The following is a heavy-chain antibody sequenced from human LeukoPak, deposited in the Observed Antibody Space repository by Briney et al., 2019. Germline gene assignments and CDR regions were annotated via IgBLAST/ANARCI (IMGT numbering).Heavy chain of an antibody. V-gene: IGHV1-2*02. CDR3: ATGVGATSSDFDY. Sequence: ASVKVSCKASGYTFTGYYMHWVRQAPGQGLEWMGWINPNSGGTNYAQKFQGRVTMTRDTSISTAYMELSRLRSDDTAVYYCATGVGATSSDFDYWGQGTLVTVSS. J-gene: IGHJ4*02. CDR1: GYTFTGYY. D-gene: IGHD1-26*01. CDR2: INPNSGGT.